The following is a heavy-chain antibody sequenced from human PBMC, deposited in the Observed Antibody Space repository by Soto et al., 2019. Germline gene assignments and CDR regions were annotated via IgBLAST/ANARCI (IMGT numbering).Heavy chain of an antibody. Sequence: PGGSLRLSCAASGFTFSSYSMNWVRQAPGKGLEWVSSISSSSSYIYYADSVKGRFTISRDNAKNSLYLQMNSLRAEDTAVYYCAREVHRGSGTSHDAFDIWGQGTMFTVPS. CDR2: ISSSSSYI. J-gene: IGHJ3*02. D-gene: IGHD3-10*01. CDR1: GFTFSSYS. V-gene: IGHV3-21*01. CDR3: AREVHRGSGTSHDAFDI.